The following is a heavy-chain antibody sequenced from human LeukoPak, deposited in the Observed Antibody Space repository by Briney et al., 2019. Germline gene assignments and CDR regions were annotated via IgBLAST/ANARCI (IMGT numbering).Heavy chain of an antibody. D-gene: IGHD3-22*01. J-gene: IGHJ4*02. CDR1: GGSISSYY. V-gene: IGHV4-4*07. CDR3: ARDSSGYYYVVEY. CDR2: IYTSGST. Sequence: NPSETLSLTCTVSGGSISSYYWSWIRQPAGKGLEWIGRIYTSGSTNYTPSLKRRVTMSVATSKNQFSLKLSSVTAADTAVYYCARDSSGYYYVVEYWGQGTLVTVSS.